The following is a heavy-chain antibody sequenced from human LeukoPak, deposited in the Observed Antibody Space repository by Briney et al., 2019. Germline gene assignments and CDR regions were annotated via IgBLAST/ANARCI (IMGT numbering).Heavy chain of an antibody. CDR1: GFTFSSYG. J-gene: IGHJ6*02. V-gene: IGHV3-30*18. D-gene: IGHD6-19*01. Sequence: PGGSLRLSCAASGFTFSSYGMHWVRQAPGKGLEWVAVISYDGSNKYYADSVKGRFTITRDNSKNTLYLQMNSLRAEDTAVYYCAKDLIAVAGTGPPYYYYGMDVWGQGTTVTVSS. CDR2: ISYDGSNK. CDR3: AKDLIAVAGTGPPYYYYGMDV.